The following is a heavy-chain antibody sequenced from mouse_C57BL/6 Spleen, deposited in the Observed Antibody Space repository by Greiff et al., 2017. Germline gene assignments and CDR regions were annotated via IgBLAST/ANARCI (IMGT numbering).Heavy chain of an antibody. V-gene: IGHV1-55*01. J-gene: IGHJ2*01. Sequence: QVQLQQPGAELVKPGASVKMSCKASGYTFTSYWLTWVKQRPGQGLEWIGDIYPGSGSTNYNEKFKSKATLTVDTSSSTAYMQLSSRTSEDSAVYYCARRDEDFDYWGQGTTLTVSS. CDR2: IYPGSGST. CDR3: ARRDEDFDY. CDR1: GYTFTSYW.